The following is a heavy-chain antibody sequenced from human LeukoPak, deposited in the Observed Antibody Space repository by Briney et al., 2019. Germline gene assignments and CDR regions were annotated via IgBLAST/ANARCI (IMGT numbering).Heavy chain of an antibody. Sequence: TGGSLRLSCAASGFTFSSYWMSWVRQAPGKGLEWVSIISDSGGTTYYADSVKGRFTISRDNSKNTLYLQMKSLRAEDTAVYYCGKGGAVSSKSITMIRGTRRYYYYMDVWGKGTTVTISS. CDR2: ISDSGGTT. CDR1: GFTFSSYW. J-gene: IGHJ6*03. D-gene: IGHD3-10*01. CDR3: GKGGAVSSKSITMIRGTRRYYYYMDV. V-gene: IGHV3-23*01.